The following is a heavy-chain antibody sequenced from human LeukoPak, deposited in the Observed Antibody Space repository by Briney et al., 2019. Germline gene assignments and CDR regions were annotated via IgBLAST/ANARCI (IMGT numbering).Heavy chain of an antibody. CDR2: IYHSGST. D-gene: IGHD2-15*01. J-gene: IGHJ5*02. CDR3: AREPRIGYCSGGSCFFSGNWFDP. Sequence: SETLSLTCAVSGGSISSSNWWSWVRPPPGKGLEWIGEIYHSGSTNYNPSLKSRVTISVDKSKNQFSLKLSSVTAADTAVYYCAREPRIGYCSGGSCFFSGNWFDPWGQGTLVTVSS. V-gene: IGHV4-4*02. CDR1: GGSISSSNW.